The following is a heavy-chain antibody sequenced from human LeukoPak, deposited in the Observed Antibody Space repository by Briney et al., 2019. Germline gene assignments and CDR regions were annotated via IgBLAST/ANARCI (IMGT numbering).Heavy chain of an antibody. D-gene: IGHD5-24*01. Sequence: GGSLRLSCAASGFTFSNYGMSWVRQAPGKGLEWVANIKEDESEKYYADSVKGRFTISRDNAKRSLYLQMNSLRDEDTAVYYCARRLVATNLDYWGQGTLVSVSS. J-gene: IGHJ4*02. CDR3: ARRLVATNLDY. CDR1: GFTFSNYG. V-gene: IGHV3-7*04. CDR2: IKEDESEK.